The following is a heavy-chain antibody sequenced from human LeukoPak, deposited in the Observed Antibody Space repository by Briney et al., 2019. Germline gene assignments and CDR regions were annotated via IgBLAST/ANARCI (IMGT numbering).Heavy chain of an antibody. J-gene: IGHJ3*02. D-gene: IGHD2/OR15-2a*01. CDR2: I. CDR3: ARAFYDQVTHGFDI. V-gene: IGHV3-53*01. Sequence: GSLRLSCAASGFSIISSYMNWVRQVPGKGLEWVSVIRGRFTISRDNSKNTLYLQMNSLRAEDTAVYNCARAFYDQVTHGFDIWGQGTTVTVSS. CDR1: GFSIISSY.